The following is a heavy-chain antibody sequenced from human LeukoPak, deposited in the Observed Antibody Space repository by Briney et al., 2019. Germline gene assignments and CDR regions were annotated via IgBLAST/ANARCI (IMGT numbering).Heavy chain of an antibody. CDR1: GFTFSDYY. Sequence: PGGSLRLSCAASGFTFSDYYMSWIRQAPGKGLEWVSYISSSGSTIYYADSVKGRFTISRDNAKNSLYLQMNSLRAEDTAVYYCARDLDDVPTKWFDPWGQGTLVTVSS. V-gene: IGHV3-11*04. D-gene: IGHD1/OR15-1a*01. J-gene: IGHJ5*02. CDR2: ISSSGSTI. CDR3: ARDLDDVPTKWFDP.